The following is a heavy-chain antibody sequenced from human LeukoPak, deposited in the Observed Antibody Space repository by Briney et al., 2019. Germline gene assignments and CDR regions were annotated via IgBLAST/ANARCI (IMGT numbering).Heavy chain of an antibody. D-gene: IGHD5-18*01. CDR2: IGQYGRAK. Sequence: SGGSLRLSCAASGFTFSNYWMSWVRQAPGKGLEWVASIGQYGRAKYYVDSVGGRFTFSRDNTKNSLHLQMNSLRAEDTAVYYCARADSYGSILDYWGQGTRVIDSS. J-gene: IGHJ4*02. CDR3: ARADSYGSILDY. V-gene: IGHV3-7*04. CDR1: GFTFSNYW.